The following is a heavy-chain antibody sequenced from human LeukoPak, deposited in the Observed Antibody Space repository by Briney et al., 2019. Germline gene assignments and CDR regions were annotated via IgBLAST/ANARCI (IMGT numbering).Heavy chain of an antibody. D-gene: IGHD1-26*01. CDR1: GFNFTNAW. CDR3: TTSIVGTTAY. V-gene: IGHV3-15*01. Sequence: GGSLRLSCAASGFNFTNAWMNWVRQAPGKGLEWVGRIKSETDGGTIHYGAPVKGRFIISRDDSKNTVGLQMNSLKTEDTGVYYCTTSIVGTTAYWGQGTLVIVSS. J-gene: IGHJ4*02. CDR2: IKSETDGGTI.